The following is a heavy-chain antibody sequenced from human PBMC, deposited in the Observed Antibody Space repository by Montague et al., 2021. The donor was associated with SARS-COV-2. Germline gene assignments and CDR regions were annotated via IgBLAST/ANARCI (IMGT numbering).Heavy chain of an antibody. CDR2: IKPDGSEE. J-gene: IGHJ3*01. D-gene: IGHD3-10*01. Sequence: SRSLSLSASGFIFGDYWMSWVRQAPGKGLEWVANIKPDGSEEYYMDSVKGRFTVSRDDARNSLYLQMNSLRAGDTAVYYCARYYVSGNYGFDLWGQGTMVTVSS. CDR3: ARYYVSGNYGFDL. V-gene: IGHV3-7*01. CDR1: GFIFGDYW.